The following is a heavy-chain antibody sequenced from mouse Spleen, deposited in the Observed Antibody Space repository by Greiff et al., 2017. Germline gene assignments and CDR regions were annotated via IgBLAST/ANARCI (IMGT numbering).Heavy chain of an antibody. CDR3: ASAYYRTGYAMDY. V-gene: IGHV2-2*02. CDR1: GFSLTSYG. Sequence: VQRVESGPGLVQPSQSLSITCTVSGFSLTSYGVHWVRQSPGKGLEWLGVIWSGGSTDYNAAFISRLSISKDNSKSQVFFKMNSLQANDTAIYYCASAYYRTGYAMDYWGQGTSVTVSS. J-gene: IGHJ4*01. D-gene: IGHD2-14*01. CDR2: IWSGGST.